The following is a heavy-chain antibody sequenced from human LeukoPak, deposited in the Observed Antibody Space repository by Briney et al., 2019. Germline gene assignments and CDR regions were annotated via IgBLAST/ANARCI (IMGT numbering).Heavy chain of an antibody. CDR2: INPNSGGP. Sequence: GASVKVSCKASGYTFTGYYMHWVRQAPGQGLEWMGWINPNSGGPNYAQKFQGRVTMTRDTSISTAYMELSRLRSDDTAVYYCASGGGSYGSDYWGQGTLVTVSS. V-gene: IGHV1-2*02. D-gene: IGHD1-26*01. CDR3: ASGGGSYGSDY. J-gene: IGHJ4*01. CDR1: GYTFTGYY.